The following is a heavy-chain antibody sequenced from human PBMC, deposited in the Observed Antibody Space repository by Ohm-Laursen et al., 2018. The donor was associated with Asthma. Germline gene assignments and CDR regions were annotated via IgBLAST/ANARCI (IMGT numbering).Heavy chain of an antibody. Sequence: SLRLSCAASGFTFRSYAMHWVRQAPGKGLEWVAVGGSYYDGGLKYYADSVNGRFTVSRDDSKNTLYLQMNSLRPDDTAVYYCARDGPELPTELDYWGPGTLVTVSS. V-gene: IGHV3-30-3*01. J-gene: IGHJ4*02. D-gene: IGHD1-14*01. CDR1: GFTFRSYA. CDR2: GGSYYDGGLK. CDR3: ARDGPELPTELDY.